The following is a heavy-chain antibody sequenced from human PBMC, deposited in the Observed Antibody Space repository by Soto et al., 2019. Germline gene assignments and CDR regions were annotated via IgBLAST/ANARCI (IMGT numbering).Heavy chain of an antibody. V-gene: IGHV1-18*01. Sequence: VASVKVSCKASGYTFTSYGISWVRQAPGQGLEWMGWISAYNGNTNYAQKLQGRVTMTTDTSTSTAYMELRSLRSDDTAVYYCALVYSGYLYYYYMDVWGKGTSVTVSS. CDR2: ISAYNGNT. CDR1: GYTFTSYG. D-gene: IGHD5-12*01. J-gene: IGHJ6*03. CDR3: ALVYSGYLYYYYMDV.